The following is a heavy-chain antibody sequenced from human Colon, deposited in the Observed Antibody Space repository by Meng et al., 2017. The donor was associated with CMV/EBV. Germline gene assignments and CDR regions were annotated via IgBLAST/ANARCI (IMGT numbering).Heavy chain of an antibody. J-gene: IGHJ3*01. V-gene: IGHV5-51*01. CDR3: ARQMELAPDAFDL. D-gene: IGHD3-10*01. CDR1: GDTFNNYW. CDR2: IYPDDSES. Sequence: GESLKISCKGSGDTFNNYWIGWVRQMPGKGLEWMGIIYPDDSESRYSPSFQGQVTISADKSTNTAYLQWSRLTASDTATYYCARQMELAPDAFDLWGQGTMVTVSS.